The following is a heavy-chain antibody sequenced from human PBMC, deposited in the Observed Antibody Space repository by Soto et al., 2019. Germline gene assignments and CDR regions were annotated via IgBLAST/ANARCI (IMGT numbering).Heavy chain of an antibody. J-gene: IGHJ6*02. CDR3: AKDGSMIPFGGVIGRVSYSCYYGMDV. Sequence: PGGSLRLSCAASGFTFSSYWMSWVRQAPGKGLEWVANIREDGSEKYYVDSVKGRFTISRDNAKNSLYLQMNSLRAEDTAVYYCAKDGSMIPFGGVIGRVSYSCYYGMDVWGQGTTVTVSS. V-gene: IGHV3-7*03. D-gene: IGHD3-16*02. CDR1: GFTFSSYW. CDR2: IREDGSEK.